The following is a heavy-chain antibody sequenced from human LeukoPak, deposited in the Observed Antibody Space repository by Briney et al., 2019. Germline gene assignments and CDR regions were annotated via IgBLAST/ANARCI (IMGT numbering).Heavy chain of an antibody. CDR3: ASLSGYSYGSFFDY. CDR1: GGTYSSYA. V-gene: IGHV1-69*05. Sequence: SVKVSCKASGGTYSSYAISWVRQAPGQGLEWMGGIIPIFGTANYAQKFQGRVTITTDESTSTAYMELSSLRSEDTAVYYCASLSGYSYGSFFDYWGQGTLVTVSS. J-gene: IGHJ4*02. CDR2: IIPIFGTA. D-gene: IGHD5-18*01.